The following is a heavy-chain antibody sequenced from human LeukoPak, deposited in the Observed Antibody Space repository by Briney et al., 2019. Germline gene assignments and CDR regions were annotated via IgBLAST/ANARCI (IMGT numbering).Heavy chain of an antibody. D-gene: IGHD6-13*01. CDR2: ISFDGGNK. CDR3: ARGRAGIAAAGFDY. J-gene: IGHJ4*02. V-gene: IGHV3-30-3*01. Sequence: GGSLRLSCATSGFTFSMSAMHWVRLAPGKGLDWVAVISFDGGNKFYADSVKGRFSISRDNSKSTPYLQMNSLGLDDTAVYFCARGRAGIAAAGFDYWGQGTLVTVSS. CDR1: GFTFSMSA.